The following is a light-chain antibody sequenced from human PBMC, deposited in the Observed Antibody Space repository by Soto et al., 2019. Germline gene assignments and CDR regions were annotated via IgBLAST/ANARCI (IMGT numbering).Light chain of an antibody. J-gene: IGLJ1*01. Sequence: SYELTQPPSVSVAPGKTARITCGGKNIGSKSVHWYQQKPGQAPVLVIYYDSDRPSGIPERFSGSNSGNTATLTISRVEAGDEADYYCQVWDSSSDHLYVFGTVTKLTVL. V-gene: IGLV3-21*04. CDR3: QVWDSSSDHLYV. CDR1: NIGSKS. CDR2: YDS.